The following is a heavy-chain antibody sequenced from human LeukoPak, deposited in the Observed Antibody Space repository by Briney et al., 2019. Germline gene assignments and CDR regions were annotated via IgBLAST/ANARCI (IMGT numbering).Heavy chain of an antibody. Sequence: GGSLRLSCAASGFTFSSYVMHWVRQAPGKGLEWVSYISSSGITIYYADSVKGRFTISRDNAKNSLYLQMNSLRAEDTAVYYCAELGMIGGVWGKGTTVTISS. D-gene: IGHD3-10*02. V-gene: IGHV3-48*03. J-gene: IGHJ6*04. CDR3: AELGMIGGV. CDR1: GFTFSSYV. CDR2: ISSSGITI.